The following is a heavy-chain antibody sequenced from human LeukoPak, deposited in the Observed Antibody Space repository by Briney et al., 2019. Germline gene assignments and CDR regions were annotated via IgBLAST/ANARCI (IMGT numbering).Heavy chain of an antibody. CDR2: IYTSGST. Sequence: PSETLSLTCTVSGGSISSTSNYWSWIRQPAGKGLEWIGRIYTSGSTNYNPSLKSRVTMSVDTSKNQFSLKLTSVTPADPAVFYWGGGDGWSYWENFDYWGQGTLVTVSS. V-gene: IGHV4-61*02. J-gene: IGHJ4*02. CDR3: GGGDGWSYWENFDY. CDR1: GGSISSTSNY. D-gene: IGHD1-26*01.